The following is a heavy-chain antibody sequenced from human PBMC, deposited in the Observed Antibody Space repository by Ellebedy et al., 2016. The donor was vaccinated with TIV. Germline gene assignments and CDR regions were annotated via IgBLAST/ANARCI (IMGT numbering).Heavy chain of an antibody. CDR2: NYGGGST. V-gene: IGHV4-59*01. Sequence: SETLSLXXNVSGDSISEYYWSWLRQPPGRGLEWIGYNYGGGSTNYNPALKSRVSISVDTSKSQVSLKLTSVTAADTAVYYCARGGPTMISGMDVWGPGTTVIVSS. CDR1: GDSISEYY. D-gene: IGHD3-22*01. J-gene: IGHJ6*02. CDR3: ARGGPTMISGMDV.